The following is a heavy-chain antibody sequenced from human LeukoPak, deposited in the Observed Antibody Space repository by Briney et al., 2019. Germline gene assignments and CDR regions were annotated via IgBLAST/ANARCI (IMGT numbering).Heavy chain of an antibody. D-gene: IGHD1-26*01. CDR2: ISAYNGNT. CDR1: GYTFTSYY. CDR3: ARGSGRHYYYYGMDV. V-gene: IGHV1-18*04. Sequence: GASVKVSCKASGYTFTSYYMHWVRQAPGQGLEWMGWISAYNGNTNYAQKLQGRVTMTTDTSTSTAYMELRSLRSDDTAVYYCARGSGRHYYYYGMDVWGQGTTVTVSS. J-gene: IGHJ6*02.